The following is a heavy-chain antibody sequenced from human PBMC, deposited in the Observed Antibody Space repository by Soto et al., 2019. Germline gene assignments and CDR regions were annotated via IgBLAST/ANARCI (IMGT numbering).Heavy chain of an antibody. D-gene: IGHD3-3*01. CDR1: GGSISSSSYY. J-gene: IGHJ5*02. Sequence: SVTLSLTCTVSGGSISSSSYYWGWIRQPPGKGLEWIGSIYYSGSTYYNPSLKSRVTISVDTSKNQFSLKLSSVTAADTAVYYCARQGYDFWSGYFLGSWFDPWGQGTLVTVSS. CDR2: IYYSGST. V-gene: IGHV4-39*01. CDR3: ARQGYDFWSGYFLGSWFDP.